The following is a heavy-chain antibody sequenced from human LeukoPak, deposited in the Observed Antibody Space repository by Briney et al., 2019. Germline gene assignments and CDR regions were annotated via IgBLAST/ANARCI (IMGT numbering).Heavy chain of an antibody. CDR3: AKDFRIGYSAHFDY. J-gene: IGHJ4*02. CDR2: ISNDGSNK. D-gene: IGHD2-21*01. Sequence: GGSLRLSCAASGFTFSSYGMHWVRQAPGKGLEWVAVISNDGSNKYYVDSVKGRFTISRDNSKNTLYLQMNSLRTEDTAVYYCAKDFRIGYSAHFDYWGQGALVTVSS. V-gene: IGHV3-30*18. CDR1: GFTFSSYG.